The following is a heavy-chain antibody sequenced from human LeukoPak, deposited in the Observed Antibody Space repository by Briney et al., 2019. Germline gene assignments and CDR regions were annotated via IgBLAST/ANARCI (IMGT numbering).Heavy chain of an antibody. V-gene: IGHV1-2*02. Sequence: ASMKGSCKASGFTFTSSAVQWVRQARGQRLEWMGWINSNSGCTNYAQKFQGRVTMTRDTSISTAYMELSRLRSDDTAVYYCARGVVVTRSLDYWGQGTLVTVSS. CDR2: INSNSGCT. CDR1: GFTFTSSA. CDR3: ARGVVVTRSLDY. D-gene: IGHD2-21*02. J-gene: IGHJ4*02.